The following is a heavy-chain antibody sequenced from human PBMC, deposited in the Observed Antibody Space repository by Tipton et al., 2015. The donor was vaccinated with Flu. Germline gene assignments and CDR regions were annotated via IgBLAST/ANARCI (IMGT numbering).Heavy chain of an antibody. D-gene: IGHD1-1*01. Sequence: SLRLSCAASGFTFSSYEMNWVRQAPGNGLEWVSYISSSGSTIYYADSVKGRFTISRDNAKNSLYLQMNSLRAEDTAIYYCARGTTGTTFGWFDPWGQGTLVTVSS. CDR3: ARGTTGTTFGWFDP. CDR1: GFTFSSYE. V-gene: IGHV3-48*03. J-gene: IGHJ5*02. CDR2: ISSSGSTI.